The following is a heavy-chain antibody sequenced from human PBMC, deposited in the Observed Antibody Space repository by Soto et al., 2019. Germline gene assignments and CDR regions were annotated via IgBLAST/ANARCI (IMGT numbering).Heavy chain of an antibody. CDR3: ARGRPGIDYYYYYMDV. J-gene: IGHJ6*03. CDR1: GYTFTSYD. CDR2: MNPNSGNT. Sequence: QVQLVQSGAEVKKPGASVKVSCKASGYTFTSYDINWVRQATGQGLEWMGWMNPNSGNTGYAQKFQGRVTMTRNTSISTAYMELSSLRSEDAAVYYCARGRPGIDYYYYYMDVWGKGTTVTVSS. D-gene: IGHD3-10*01. V-gene: IGHV1-8*01.